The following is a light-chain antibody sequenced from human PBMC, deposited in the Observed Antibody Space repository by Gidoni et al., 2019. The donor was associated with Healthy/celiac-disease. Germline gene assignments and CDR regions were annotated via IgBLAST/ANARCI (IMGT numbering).Light chain of an antibody. CDR2: KGS. Sequence: DDVMAQSSLSLPVTLGKQASISCRSSQSLVYGDGNTYLNWFQQRPGRSPRRRINKGSNRDSGVPDRFSGSGSGTDFTLKISGVEAEDVGVYYCIQGTPWPPRWTFXQXTKVDIK. J-gene: IGKJ1*01. CDR1: QSLVYGDGNTY. CDR3: IQGTPWPPRWT. V-gene: IGKV2-30*01.